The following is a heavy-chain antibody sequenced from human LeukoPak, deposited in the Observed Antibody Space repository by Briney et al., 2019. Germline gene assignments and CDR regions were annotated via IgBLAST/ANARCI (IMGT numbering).Heavy chain of an antibody. CDR2: ISNTGLTT. D-gene: IGHD3-16*01. V-gene: IGHV3-23*01. CDR3: AKVRKGVGAFDI. CDR1: GFTLGIYA. J-gene: IGHJ3*02. Sequence: GGSLRLSCAASGFTLGIYAMSWVRQAPGKRLEWVSGISNTGLTTYYIDSVKGRFTISRDSSKNTLNLQMDSLRTEDTAVYYCAKVRKGVGAFDIWGQGIMVTVSS.